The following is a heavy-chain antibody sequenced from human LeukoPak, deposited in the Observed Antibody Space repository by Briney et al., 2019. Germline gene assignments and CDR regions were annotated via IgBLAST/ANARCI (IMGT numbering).Heavy chain of an antibody. Sequence: GGSLRLSCAASGFTVSSNYMSWVRQAPGKGLEWVSVIYSGGSTYYAASVKGRFTISRDNSKNTLYLQMNSLRAEDTAVYYCARVSRMITFGGVSDWFDPWGQGTLVTVSS. D-gene: IGHD3-16*01. V-gene: IGHV3-53*01. J-gene: IGHJ5*02. CDR3: ARVSRMITFGGVSDWFDP. CDR2: IYSGGST. CDR1: GFTVSSNY.